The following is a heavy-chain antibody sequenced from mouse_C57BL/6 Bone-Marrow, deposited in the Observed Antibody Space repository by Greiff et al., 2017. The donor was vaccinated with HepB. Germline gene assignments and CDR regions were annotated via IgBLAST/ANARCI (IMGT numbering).Heavy chain of an antibody. V-gene: IGHV14-2*01. CDR1: GFNIKDYY. CDR2: IDPEDGET. J-gene: IGHJ2*01. D-gene: IGHD1-1*01. CDR3: ARRWELLRHYFDY. Sequence: EVQGVESGAELVKPGASVKLSCTASGFNIKDYYMHWVKQRTEQGLEWIGRIDPEDGETKYAPKFQGKATITADTSSNTAYLQLSSLTSEDTAVYYCARRWELLRHYFDYWGQGTTLTVSS.